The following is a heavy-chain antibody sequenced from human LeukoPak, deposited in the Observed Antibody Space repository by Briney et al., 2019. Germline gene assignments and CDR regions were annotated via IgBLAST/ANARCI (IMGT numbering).Heavy chain of an antibody. J-gene: IGHJ3*01. CDR3: ARARLERRVDAFDV. Sequence: PGGSLRLSCAASGFTFSIYNINWVRQAPGKGVEWVSSISSTGSYIYYADSVQGGFTISRENANNSLYLQMNSLRAEDTAVYYCARARLERRVDAFDVWGQGTMVTVSS. D-gene: IGHD6-19*01. CDR1: GFTFSIYN. CDR2: ISSTGSYI. V-gene: IGHV3-21*01.